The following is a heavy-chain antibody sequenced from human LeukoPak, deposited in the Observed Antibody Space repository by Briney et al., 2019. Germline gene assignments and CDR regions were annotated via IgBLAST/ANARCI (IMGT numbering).Heavy chain of an antibody. D-gene: IGHD4-17*01. V-gene: IGHV3-11*01. Sequence: PGGSLTLSCAASGFTFSDYYMSWIRQAPGKGLEWVSYMSSSGDTIYYADSVKGRFTISRDNAKNSLYLQMNNLRAEDTAVYYCARANFYGEDYWGQGTLVTVSS. CDR3: ARANFYGEDY. J-gene: IGHJ4*02. CDR1: GFTFSDYY. CDR2: MSSSGDTI.